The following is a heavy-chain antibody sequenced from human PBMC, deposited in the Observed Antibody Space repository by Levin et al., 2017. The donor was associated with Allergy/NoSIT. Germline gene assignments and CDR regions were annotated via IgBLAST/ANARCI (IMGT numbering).Heavy chain of an antibody. Sequence: ASVKVSCKASGYTFTGYYMHWVRQAPGQGLEWMGWINPNSGGTNYAQKFQGRVTMTRDTSISTAYMELSRLRSDDTAVYYCARVGEMVTDLYYFDYWGQGTLVTVSS. CDR2: INPNSGGT. J-gene: IGHJ4*02. CDR1: GYTFTGYY. CDR3: ARVGEMVTDLYYFDY. D-gene: IGHD5-24*01. V-gene: IGHV1-2*02.